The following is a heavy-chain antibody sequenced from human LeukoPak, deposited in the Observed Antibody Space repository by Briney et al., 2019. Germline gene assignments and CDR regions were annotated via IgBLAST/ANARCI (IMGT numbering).Heavy chain of an antibody. CDR1: GDSVSSNSAA. CDR2: TYYRSKSYN. CDR3: ARVGSSGWYYIDY. Sequence: SQTLSLTCAISGDSVSSNSAAWNWIRQSPSRGLEWLGRTYYRSKSYNDYAVSVKSRITINPDTSKNQFCLQLNSVTTEDTAVYYCARVGSSGWYYIDYWGQGTLVTVSS. V-gene: IGHV6-1*01. J-gene: IGHJ4*02. D-gene: IGHD6-19*01.